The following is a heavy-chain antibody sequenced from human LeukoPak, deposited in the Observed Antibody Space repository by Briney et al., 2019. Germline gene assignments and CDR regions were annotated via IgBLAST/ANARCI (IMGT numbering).Heavy chain of an antibody. CDR2: IDSDGTTT. CDR1: GFTLGNAW. D-gene: IGHD1-14*01. Sequence: GGSLRLSCAASGFTLGNAWMHWVRQAPGEGLVWVSRIDSDGTTTIYADSVKGRFTISRDNAKNTVYLQMNSLRVDDTAVYYCARDRPHNWFDPRGQGTLVTVSS. J-gene: IGHJ5*02. V-gene: IGHV3-74*01. CDR3: ARDRPHNWFDP.